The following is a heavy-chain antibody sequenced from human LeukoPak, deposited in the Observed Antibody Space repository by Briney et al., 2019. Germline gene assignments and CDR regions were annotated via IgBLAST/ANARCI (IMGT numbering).Heavy chain of an antibody. CDR2: IYYSEST. D-gene: IGHD6-19*01. CDR1: GGSISSYY. CDR3: ARHGVAGTEFDY. J-gene: IGHJ4*02. Sequence: SETLSLTCTVSGGSISSYYWSWIRQPPGKGLEWIGYIYYSESTNYNPSLKSRVTISVDTSKNQFSLKLSSVTAADTAVYYCARHGVAGTEFDYWGQGTLVTVSS. V-gene: IGHV4-59*08.